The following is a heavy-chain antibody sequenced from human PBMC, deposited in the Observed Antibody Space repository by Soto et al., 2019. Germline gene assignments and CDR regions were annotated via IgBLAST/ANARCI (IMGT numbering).Heavy chain of an antibody. CDR3: ARVASAYLNSADH. J-gene: IGHJ4*02. V-gene: IGHV3-23*01. D-gene: IGHD1-20*01. CDR1: GFIFNAYA. Sequence: EVQLLESGGGLVQPGGSMRLSCADSGFIFNAYAMTWVRQAPGKGLEWVSAIGGSGGNTYYAASVKGRFTISRDNSQDTVALEMNRLRVVYTAVYFCARVASAYLNSADHWGQVILVTVSS. CDR2: IGGSGGNT.